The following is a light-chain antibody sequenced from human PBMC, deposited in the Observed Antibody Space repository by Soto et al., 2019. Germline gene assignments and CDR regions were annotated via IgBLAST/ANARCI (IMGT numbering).Light chain of an antibody. V-gene: IGKV1-8*01. CDR2: AAS. CDR3: QQYNSYPWT. Sequence: IRMTQSPSSLSASTGDRVTITCRASQGISSYLAWYQQKPGKAPKLLIYAASTLQSGVPSRFSGSGSGTDFTLTISSLQPDDFATYYCQQYNSYPWTFGQGTKVDIK. J-gene: IGKJ1*01. CDR1: QGISSY.